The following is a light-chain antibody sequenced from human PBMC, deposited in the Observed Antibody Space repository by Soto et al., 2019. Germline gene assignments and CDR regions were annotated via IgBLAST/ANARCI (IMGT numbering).Light chain of an antibody. CDR1: QSISSW. CDR3: QQYNSYST. V-gene: IGKV1-5*03. J-gene: IGKJ1*01. CDR2: KAS. Sequence: IPITHSPSTLSASVLDRVTITCRASQSISSWLAWYQQKPVKAPKLLIYKASSLESGVPSRFSGSGSGTEFTLTISSLQPDDFATYYCQQYNSYSTFGQGTKVDI.